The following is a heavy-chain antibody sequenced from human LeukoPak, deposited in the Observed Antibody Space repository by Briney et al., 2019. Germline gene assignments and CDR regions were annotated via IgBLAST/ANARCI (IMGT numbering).Heavy chain of an antibody. CDR1: GFTFSSCE. D-gene: IGHD3-22*01. CDR2: ISSSGSTI. J-gene: IGHJ4*02. V-gene: IGHV3-48*03. CDR3: ARDQKVRLRSMIVVVTFDY. Sequence: GGSLRLSCAASGFTFSSCEMNWVRQAPGKGLEWVSYISSSGSTIYYADSVKGRFTISRDNAKNSLYLQMNSLRAEDTAVYYCARDQKVRLRSMIVVVTFDYWGQGTLVTVSS.